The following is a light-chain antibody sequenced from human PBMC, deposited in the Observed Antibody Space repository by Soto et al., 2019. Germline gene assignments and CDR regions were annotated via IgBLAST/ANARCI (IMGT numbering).Light chain of an antibody. CDR2: RNN. Sequence: QSVLTQPPSASGTPGQRVTISCSGSSSNIGSNYVYWYQHLPGTAPKLLIYRNNQRPSGVPDRFSGSKSGTSASLAISGLRSDDEADYYCAAWDDSLSVVFGGGTKLTVL. J-gene: IGLJ2*01. CDR3: AAWDDSLSVV. CDR1: SSNIGSNY. V-gene: IGLV1-47*01.